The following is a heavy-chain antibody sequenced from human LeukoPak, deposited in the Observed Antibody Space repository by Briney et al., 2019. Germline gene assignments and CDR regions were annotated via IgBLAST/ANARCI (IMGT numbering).Heavy chain of an antibody. V-gene: IGHV3-11*06. CDR2: ISSSSGYT. Sequence: GGSLRLSCAASGFTFSDYYMSWIRQAPGKGLEWLSYISSSSGYTNYADSVKGRFTISRDNAKNSLYLQMNSLRAEDTAVYYCARDLSSPYYYGSGSYFDYWGQGTLVTVSS. CDR3: ARDLSSPYYYGSGSYFDY. J-gene: IGHJ4*02. D-gene: IGHD3-10*01. CDR1: GFTFSDYY.